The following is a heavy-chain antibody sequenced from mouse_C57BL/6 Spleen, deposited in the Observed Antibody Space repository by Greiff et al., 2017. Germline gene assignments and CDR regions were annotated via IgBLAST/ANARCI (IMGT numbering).Heavy chain of an antibody. D-gene: IGHD3-1*01. Sequence: EVNLVESGGGLVQSGRSLRLSCATSGFTFSDFYMEWVRQAPGKGLEWIAASRNKANDYTTEYSASVKGRFIVSRDTSQSILYLQMNALRAEDTAIYYCARDGGSSYFDYWGQGTTLTVSS. CDR1: GFTFSDFY. CDR3: ARDGGSSYFDY. V-gene: IGHV7-1*01. CDR2: SRNKANDYTT. J-gene: IGHJ2*01.